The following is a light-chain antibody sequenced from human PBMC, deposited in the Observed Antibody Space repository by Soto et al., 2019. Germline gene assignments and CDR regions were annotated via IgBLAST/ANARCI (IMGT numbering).Light chain of an antibody. V-gene: IGKV1-39*01. CDR3: QQSYRTPRT. CDR1: QGVSGY. J-gene: IGKJ2*02. Sequence: DIQMTQSPSSLSASVGDRVTITCRASQGVSGYLLWYQQRQGRAPKLLIYAASNLLSGVPSRFSGSGYGANFTLTITSLQPEDCATYYCQQSYRTPRTFGQGTKLETK. CDR2: AAS.